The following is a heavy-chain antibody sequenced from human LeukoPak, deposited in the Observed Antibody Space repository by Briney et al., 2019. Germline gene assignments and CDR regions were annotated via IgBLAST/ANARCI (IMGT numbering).Heavy chain of an antibody. J-gene: IGHJ4*02. CDR3: ARDSSGWDGVDY. CDR1: GGSISSYY. CDR2: IYYSGST. Sequence: SETLSLTCTVSGGSISSYYWSWIRQPPGKGLEWIGYIYYSGSTNYNPSLKSRVTISVDTSKNQFSLKLSSVTAADTAVYYCARDSSGWDGVDYWGQGTLVTVSS. V-gene: IGHV4-59*01. D-gene: IGHD6-19*01.